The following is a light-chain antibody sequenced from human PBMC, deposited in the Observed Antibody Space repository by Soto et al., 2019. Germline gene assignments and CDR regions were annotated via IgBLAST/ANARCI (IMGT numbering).Light chain of an antibody. Sequence: SYELTQPPSVSVAPGQTARITCGETNIGSKTVHWYQQMPGQAPVLVVYDDSERPSGIPERFSGSNSGNTATLTISRVEAGDEAGYYCLVWHSSSDFYVFGTGTKVTVL. CDR3: LVWHSSSDFYV. V-gene: IGLV3-21*02. CDR1: NIGSKT. CDR2: DDS. J-gene: IGLJ1*01.